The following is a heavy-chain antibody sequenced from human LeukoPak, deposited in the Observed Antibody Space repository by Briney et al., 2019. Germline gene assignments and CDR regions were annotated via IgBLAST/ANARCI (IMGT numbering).Heavy chain of an antibody. Sequence: ASVKVSCKASGYTFTSYGISWVRQAPGQGLEWMGWISAYNGNTNYAQKLQGRVTMTRDMSTSTDYLELSSLRAEDTAIYYCARDNSLDYNAWWFDPWGQGTLVTVSS. CDR1: GYTFTSYG. J-gene: IGHJ5*02. V-gene: IGHV1-18*01. CDR2: ISAYNGNT. CDR3: ARDNSLDYNAWWFDP. D-gene: IGHD3-10*01.